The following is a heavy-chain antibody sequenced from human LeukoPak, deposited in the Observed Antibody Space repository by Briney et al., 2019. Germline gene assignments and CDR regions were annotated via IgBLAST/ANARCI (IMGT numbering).Heavy chain of an antibody. CDR2: IWYDGSNK. Sequence: GGSLRLSCAASGFTFSSYGMHWVRQAPGKGLEWVAVIWYDGSNKYYADSVKGRFTISRDNSKSTLYLQMNSLRAEDTAVYYCARDPTAATPQYFDYWGQGTLVTVSS. J-gene: IGHJ4*02. V-gene: IGHV3-33*01. D-gene: IGHD1-14*01. CDR1: GFTFSSYG. CDR3: ARDPTAATPQYFDY.